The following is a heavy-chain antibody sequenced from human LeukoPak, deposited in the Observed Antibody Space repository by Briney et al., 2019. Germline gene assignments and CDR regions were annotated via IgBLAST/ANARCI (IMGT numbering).Heavy chain of an antibody. CDR2: IRYDESNK. Sequence: GGSLRLSCAASGFTFSSYGMHWVRQAPGKGREWVAFIRYDESNKYYADSVKGRFTISRDNSKNTLYLQMNSLSAEDTAVYYCAKDLTTVTSQGDYWGQGTLVTVSS. D-gene: IGHD4-11*01. CDR1: GFTFSSYG. J-gene: IGHJ4*02. V-gene: IGHV3-30*02. CDR3: AKDLTTVTSQGDY.